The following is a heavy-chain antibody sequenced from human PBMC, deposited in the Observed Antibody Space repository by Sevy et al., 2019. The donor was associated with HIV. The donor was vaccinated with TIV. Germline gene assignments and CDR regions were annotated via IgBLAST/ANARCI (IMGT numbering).Heavy chain of an antibody. CDR3: ARGENNDEFFHH. J-gene: IGHJ1*01. V-gene: IGHV3-30*04. CDR1: GFIFSNFA. CDR2: MSYDGSHK. D-gene: IGHD1-26*01. Sequence: GGSLRLSCAASGFIFSNFAMHWVRQAPGKGLEWVAVMSYDGSHKYYADSVRGLFTVSRDNSSNILSLEMNSLRREDTAVYYCARGENNDEFFHHWGQGTLVTVSS.